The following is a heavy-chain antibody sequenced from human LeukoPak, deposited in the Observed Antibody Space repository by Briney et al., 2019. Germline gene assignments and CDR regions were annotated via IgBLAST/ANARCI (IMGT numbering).Heavy chain of an antibody. CDR2: IKQDGTEK. Sequence: PGGSLRLSCAASGFTFTTYWLGWVRQPPGKGLEWVANIKQDGTEKYYVDSVKGRFTISRDNAKNSLYLLMNTLRVEDTAIYYCAKWSELPYFDYWGQGAPVTVSS. V-gene: IGHV3-7*01. J-gene: IGHJ4*02. CDR3: AKWSELPYFDY. D-gene: IGHD2-15*01. CDR1: GFTFTTYW.